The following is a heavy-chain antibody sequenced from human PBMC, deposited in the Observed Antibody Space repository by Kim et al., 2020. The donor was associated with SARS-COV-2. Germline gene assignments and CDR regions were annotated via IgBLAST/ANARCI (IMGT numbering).Heavy chain of an antibody. Sequence: ASVKVSCKASGYTFTGYYMHWVRQAPGQGFEWMGWINPNSGGTNYAQKFQGRVTMTRDTSISTAYMELSRLRSDDTAVYYCARDLTAVAGDYYYYGIDVWGQGTTVTVSS. J-gene: IGHJ6*01. CDR1: GYTFTGYY. V-gene: IGHV1-2*02. CDR2: INPNSGGT. D-gene: IGHD6-19*01. CDR3: ARDLTAVAGDYYYYGIDV.